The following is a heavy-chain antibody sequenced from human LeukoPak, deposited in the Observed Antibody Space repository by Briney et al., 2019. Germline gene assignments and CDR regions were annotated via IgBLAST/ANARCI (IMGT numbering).Heavy chain of an antibody. CDR3: ARASTSSSWMSR. CDR2: INHSGST. V-gene: IGHV4-34*01. CDR1: GGSFSGYY. Sequence: KASETLSLTCAVYGGSFSGYYWSWIRQPPGKGLEWIGEINHSGSTNYNPSLKSRVTISVDTSKNQFSLKLSSVTAADTAVCYCARASTSSSWMSRWGQGTLVTVSS. J-gene: IGHJ4*02. D-gene: IGHD6-13*01.